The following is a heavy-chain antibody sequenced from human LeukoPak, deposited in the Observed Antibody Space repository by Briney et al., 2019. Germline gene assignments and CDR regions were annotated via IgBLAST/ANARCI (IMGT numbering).Heavy chain of an antibody. D-gene: IGHD3-3*01. CDR1: GYSFTSYW. CDR3: ARSINFWSGYYYESFDY. J-gene: IGHJ4*02. V-gene: IGHV5-51*01. CDR2: IYPGDSDT. Sequence: GESLKISCKGSGYSFTSYWIGWVRQMPAKGLEWVGIIYPGDSDTRYSPSFQGQVTISADKSINTAYLQWSSLKASDTAMYYCARSINFWSGYYYESFDYWGQGTLVTVSS.